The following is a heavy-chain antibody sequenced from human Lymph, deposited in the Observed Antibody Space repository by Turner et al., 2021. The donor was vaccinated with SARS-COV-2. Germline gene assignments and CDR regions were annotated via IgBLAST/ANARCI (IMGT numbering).Heavy chain of an antibody. V-gene: IGHV3-7*01. D-gene: IGHD1-26*01. CDR2: IEQDGSEK. J-gene: IGHJ4*02. Sequence: EVQLVESGGGLVQPGGSLIRSCSASGFTFSYYWMSWVRQAPGKGLEWVANIEQDGSEKYYVDSVKGRFTISRDNAKNALFLQMNSLRAEDTAVYYCARMGSSSWYFDYWGQGTLVTVSS. CDR3: ARMGSSSWYFDY. CDR1: GFTFSYYW.